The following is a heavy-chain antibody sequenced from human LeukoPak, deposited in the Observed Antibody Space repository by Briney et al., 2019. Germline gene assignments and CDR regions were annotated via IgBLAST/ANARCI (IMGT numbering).Heavy chain of an antibody. Sequence: SETLSLTCTVSGGSISSSSYSWGWIRQPPGKGLEWIGYIYYSGSTNYNPSLKSRVSMSVDTSKNRFSLKLRSVTAVDTAVYYCARRADRGYYFDYWGQGTLVTVSS. D-gene: IGHD2-15*01. J-gene: IGHJ4*02. V-gene: IGHV4-39*07. CDR3: ARRADRGYYFDY. CDR1: GGSISSSSYS. CDR2: IYYSGST.